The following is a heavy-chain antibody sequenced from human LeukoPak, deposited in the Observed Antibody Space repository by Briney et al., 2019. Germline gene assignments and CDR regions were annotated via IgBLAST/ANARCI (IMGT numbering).Heavy chain of an antibody. V-gene: IGHV4-59*01. D-gene: IGHD4-17*01. CDR2: IYYSGST. CDR1: GGSISSYY. J-gene: IGHJ3*02. CDR3: ARFSTTVTSAGDAFDI. Sequence: PSETLSLTCTVSGGSISSYYWSWIRQPPGKGLEWIGYIYYSGSTNYNPSLKSRVTISVDTSKNQFSLKLSSVTAADTAVYYCARFSTTVTSAGDAFDIWGQGTMVTVSS.